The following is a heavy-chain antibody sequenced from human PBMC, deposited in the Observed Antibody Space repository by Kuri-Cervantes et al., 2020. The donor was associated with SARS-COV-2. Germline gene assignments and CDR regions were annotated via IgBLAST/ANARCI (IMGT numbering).Heavy chain of an antibody. V-gene: IGHV3-74*01. D-gene: IGHD1-1*01. CDR2: INPDGSYT. CDR1: GFTFSSYA. J-gene: IGHJ4*02. Sequence: GESLKISCAASGFTFSSYAMSWVRQAPGKGLVWVSRINPDGSYTNNADSVKGRFTLSRDNAKNMLFLQMNSLRAEDTAVYYCVRDGDHWSFDYWGQGTLVTVSS. CDR3: VRDGDHWSFDY.